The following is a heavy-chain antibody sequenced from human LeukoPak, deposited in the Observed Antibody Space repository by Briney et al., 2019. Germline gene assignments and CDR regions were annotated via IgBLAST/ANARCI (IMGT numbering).Heavy chain of an antibody. CDR3: ARIEDVTRGYNHAYYFDY. CDR1: GYSISSDYY. V-gene: IGHV4-38-2*02. J-gene: IGHJ4*02. CDR2: IFHNGNT. Sequence: SETLSLTCTVSGYSISSDYYWGWIRQPPGKGLEWIGNIFHNGNTYYNPSLKSRVTMSIDTSKKQFPLKLRTATAADTAVYYCARIEDVTRGYNHAYYFDYWGQGTLVTVSS. D-gene: IGHD5-18*01.